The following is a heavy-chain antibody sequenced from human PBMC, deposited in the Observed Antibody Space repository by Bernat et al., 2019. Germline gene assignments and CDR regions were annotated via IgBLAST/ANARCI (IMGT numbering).Heavy chain of an antibody. D-gene: IGHD2-21*01. CDR1: GGTFSSYA. J-gene: IGHJ4*02. CDR3: AKGPRYCGGDCYYFDY. Sequence: QVQLVQSGVEVKKSGSSVKVSCKASGGTFSSYAISWVRQAPGQGLEWMGGIIPIFGTANYAQKFRGRVTITADESTSTAYMELSGLRSENTAVYYCAKGPRYCGGDCYYFDYWGQGTLVTVSS. CDR2: IIPIFGTA. V-gene: IGHV1-69*01.